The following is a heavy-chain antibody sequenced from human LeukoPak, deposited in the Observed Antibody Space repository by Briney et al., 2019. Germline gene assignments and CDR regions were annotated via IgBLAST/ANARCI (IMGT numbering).Heavy chain of an antibody. V-gene: IGHV4-34*01. CDR2: INHSGST. D-gene: IGHD4-17*01. CDR3: ARDYDYGAVDY. J-gene: IGHJ4*02. Sequence: PSETLSLTCAVYGGSFSGYYWSWIRQPPGKGLEWIGEINHSGSTNYNPSLKSRVTISVDTSKNQFSLKLSSVTAADTAVYYCARDYDYGAVDYWGQGTLVTVSS. CDR1: GGSFSGYY.